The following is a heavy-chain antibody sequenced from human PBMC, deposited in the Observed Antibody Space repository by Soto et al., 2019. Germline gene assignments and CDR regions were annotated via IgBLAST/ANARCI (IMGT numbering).Heavy chain of an antibody. J-gene: IGHJ4*02. CDR2: ISYDGSNK. V-gene: IGHV3-30-3*01. CDR1: GFTFSGYA. D-gene: IGHD3-10*02. Sequence: GGSLRISCAASGFTFSGYAMHGFRQAPGKGLEWVAVISYDGSNKYYADSVKGRFTISRDSSKNTLYLQMNSLRAEDTAVYYCARDGDYYVTYYFDYWGQGTLVTVSS. CDR3: ARDGDYYVTYYFDY.